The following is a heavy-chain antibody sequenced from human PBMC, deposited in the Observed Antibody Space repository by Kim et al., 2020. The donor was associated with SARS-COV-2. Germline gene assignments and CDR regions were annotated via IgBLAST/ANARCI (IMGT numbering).Heavy chain of an antibody. CDR2: IYPDDSST. CDR3: ARDSGRPLTSNRFDP. Sequence: GESLKISCEGSGYSFFGYWIGWVRQMPGKGLEWMGIIYPDDSSTIYSPSFQGQVTLSADKSISTAYLQWSSLRASDSAIYYCARDSGRPLTSNRFDPRGQ. V-gene: IGHV5-51*01. CDR1: GYSFFGYW. J-gene: IGHJ5*02. D-gene: IGHD1-26*01.